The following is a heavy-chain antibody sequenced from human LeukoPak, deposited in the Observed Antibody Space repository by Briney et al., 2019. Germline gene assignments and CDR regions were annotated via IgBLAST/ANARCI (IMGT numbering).Heavy chain of an antibody. Sequence: PSETLSLTCTVSGGSISSGGYYWSWIRQHPGKGLEWVSAISGSGGSTYYADSVKGRFTISRDNSKNTLYLQMNSLRAEDTAVYYCAKDYTTMVRGVNDYWGQGTLVTVSS. D-gene: IGHD3-10*01. CDR2: ISGSGGST. CDR1: GGSISSGGYY. V-gene: IGHV3-23*01. CDR3: AKDYTTMVRGVNDY. J-gene: IGHJ4*02.